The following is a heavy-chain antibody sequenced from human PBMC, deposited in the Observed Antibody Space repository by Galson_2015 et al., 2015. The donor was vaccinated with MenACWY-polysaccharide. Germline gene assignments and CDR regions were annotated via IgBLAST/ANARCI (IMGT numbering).Heavy chain of an antibody. CDR1: GFRVSEIF. Sequence: SLRLSCAVSGFRVSEIFLSWVRRVPGRGLEYVSDIYPSGATYYRDPVGGRFTMSRDAFQNSLYLQMNNLRVEDTAIYFCARESNWAYDSWGTGTLVTVSS. D-gene: IGHD3-16*01. CDR3: ARESNWAYDS. CDR2: IYPSGAT. J-gene: IGHJ4*02. V-gene: IGHV3-53*01.